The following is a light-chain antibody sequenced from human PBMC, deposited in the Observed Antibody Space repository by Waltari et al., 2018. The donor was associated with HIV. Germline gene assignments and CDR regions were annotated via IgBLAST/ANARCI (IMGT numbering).Light chain of an antibody. CDR1: QSVSSY. V-gene: IGKV3-11*01. CDR3: QQRSNWPPYT. CDR2: DAS. J-gene: IGKJ2*01. Sequence: EIVLTQSPATLSLSPGGRATLSCRASQSVSSYLAWYQQKPGQAPRLLIYDASNRATGIPARFSGSGSGTDFTLTISRLEPEDFAVYYCQQRSNWPPYTFGQGTKLEIK.